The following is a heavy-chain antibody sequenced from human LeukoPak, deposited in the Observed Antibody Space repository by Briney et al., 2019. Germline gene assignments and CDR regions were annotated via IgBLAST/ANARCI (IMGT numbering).Heavy chain of an antibody. CDR1: GFTFSSYA. CDR3: AKNYDFWSGYHDY. CDR2: ISGSGGST. V-gene: IGHV3-23*01. Sequence: PGGSLRLSCAASGFTFSSYAMSWVRQAPGKGLEWVSAISGSGGSTYYAGSVKGRFTISRDNSKNTLYLQMNSLRAEDTAVYYCAKNYDFWSGYHDYWGQGTLVTVSS. J-gene: IGHJ4*02. D-gene: IGHD3-3*01.